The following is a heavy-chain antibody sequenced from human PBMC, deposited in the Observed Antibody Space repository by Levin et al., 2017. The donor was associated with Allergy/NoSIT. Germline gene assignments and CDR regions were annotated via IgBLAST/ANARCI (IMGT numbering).Heavy chain of an antibody. J-gene: IGHJ6*02. CDR3: AGEPNSPYYYHYGLDV. V-gene: IGHV4-39*07. CDR1: GGSISSASYY. D-gene: IGHD2/OR15-2a*01. Sequence: SQTLSLTCTVSGGSISSASYYWAWIRQPPGKGLEWIGSVYYDGSAYYSPSLKSRVTISIDTSKNQFSLRLNSVTAADTAVYYCAGEPNSPYYYHYGLDVWGQGTTVTVSS. CDR2: VYYDGSA.